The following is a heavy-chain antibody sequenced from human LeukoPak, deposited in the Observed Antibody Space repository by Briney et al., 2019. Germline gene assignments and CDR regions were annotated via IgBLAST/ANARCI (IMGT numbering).Heavy chain of an antibody. V-gene: IGHV3-21*01. CDR2: ISSSSSYI. CDR1: GFTFSSYS. J-gene: IGHJ6*03. CDR3: ARDPYSGNYGNYYYYYMDV. D-gene: IGHD1-26*01. Sequence: GGSLRLSCAASGFTFSSYSMNWVRQAPGKGLEWVSSISSSSSYIYYADSVKGRFTISRDNAKDSLYLQMNSLGPEDTAVYYCARDPYSGNYGNYYYYYMDVWGKGTTVTISS.